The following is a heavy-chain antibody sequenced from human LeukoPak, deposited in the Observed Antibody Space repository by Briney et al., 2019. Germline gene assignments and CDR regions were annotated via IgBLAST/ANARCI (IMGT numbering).Heavy chain of an antibody. Sequence: PSETLSLTCTVSGCSISSYYWSWIRQPAGKGLEWIGRFYSGGSTDYNHSLKSRVTMSVDTSTNEFSLKLSSVTAADTAVYYCARVYSGYDLPGSLSNYYFDYWGQGTLVTVSS. V-gene: IGHV4-4*07. J-gene: IGHJ4*02. CDR1: GCSISSYY. D-gene: IGHD5-12*01. CDR3: ARVYSGYDLPGSLSNYYFDY. CDR2: FYSGGST.